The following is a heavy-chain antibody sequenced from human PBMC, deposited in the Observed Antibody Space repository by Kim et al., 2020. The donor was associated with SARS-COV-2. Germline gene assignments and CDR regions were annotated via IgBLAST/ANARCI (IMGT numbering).Heavy chain of an antibody. J-gene: IGHJ6*02. CDR1: GGSISSSSYY. V-gene: IGHV4-39*01. D-gene: IGHD4-17*01. CDR2: IYYSGST. CDR3: ARHRGDSHYYGMDV. Sequence: SETLSLTCTVSGGSISSSSYYWGWIRQPPGKGLEWIGSIYYSGSTYYNPSLKSRVTISVDTSKNQFSLKLSSVTAADTAVYYCARHRGDSHYYGMDVWGQGTTVTVSS.